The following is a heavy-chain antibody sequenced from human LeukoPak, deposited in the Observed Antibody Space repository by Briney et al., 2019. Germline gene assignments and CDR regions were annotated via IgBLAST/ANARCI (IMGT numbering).Heavy chain of an antibody. V-gene: IGHV1-2*06. CDR2: INPNSGGT. CDR1: GYTFTDYY. CDR3: ARSRIAVTKGGFFPNYYFDY. D-gene: IGHD6-19*01. J-gene: IGHJ4*02. Sequence: ASVKVSCKASGYTFTDYYMHWVRQAPGQGLEWMGRINPNSGGTNYAQKFQGRVTMTRDTSISTAYMELSRLRSDDTAVYYCARSRIAVTKGGFFPNYYFDYWGQGTLVTVSS.